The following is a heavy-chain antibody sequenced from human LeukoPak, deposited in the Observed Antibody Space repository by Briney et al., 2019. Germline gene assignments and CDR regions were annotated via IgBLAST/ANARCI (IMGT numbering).Heavy chain of an antibody. V-gene: IGHV1-8*01. CDR3: ARVPSYSRDGPDY. CDR2: MNPNSGNT. J-gene: IGHJ4*02. Sequence: ASVKVSCKASGYTFTSYDINGVRQATGQGLEWMGWMNPNSGNTGYAQKFQGRVTMPRNTSISTAYMELSSLRSEDTAVYYCARVPSYSRDGPDYWGQGTQVTVSS. D-gene: IGHD6-13*01. CDR1: GYTFTSYD.